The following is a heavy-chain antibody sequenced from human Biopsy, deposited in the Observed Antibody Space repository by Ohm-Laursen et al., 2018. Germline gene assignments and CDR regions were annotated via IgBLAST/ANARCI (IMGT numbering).Heavy chain of an antibody. Sequence: SSVKASCKAPGGTFSNYGVSWVRQAPGQGLEWLGGNIPILGTGNYAQKFQDRVTVAADTSTSTATMELRSLRSDDTAVYYCATKLTGYFHHWGQGTLVIVSS. V-gene: IGHV1-69*06. CDR1: GGTFSNYG. CDR3: ATKLTGYFHH. CDR2: NIPILGTG. J-gene: IGHJ1*01. D-gene: IGHD3-9*01.